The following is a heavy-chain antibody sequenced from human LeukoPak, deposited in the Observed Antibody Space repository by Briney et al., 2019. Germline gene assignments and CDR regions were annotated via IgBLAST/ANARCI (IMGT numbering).Heavy chain of an antibody. CDR3: AREVLYYDMRARGAFDI. J-gene: IGHJ3*02. CDR2: ISSSSSTI. CDR1: GFTFSSYG. V-gene: IGHV3-48*01. Sequence: QPGGSLRLSCAASGFTFSSYGMHWVRQAPGKGLEWVSYISSSSSTIYYADSVKGRFTISRDNAKNSLYLQMNSLRAEDTAVYYCAREVLYYDMRARGAFDIWGQGTMVTVSS. D-gene: IGHD3-3*01.